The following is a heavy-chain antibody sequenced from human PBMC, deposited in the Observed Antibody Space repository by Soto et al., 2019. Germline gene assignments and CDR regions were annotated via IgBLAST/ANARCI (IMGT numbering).Heavy chain of an antibody. J-gene: IGHJ6*02. CDR3: ASSYSGYHWTYYYGMDV. D-gene: IGHD5-12*01. CDR2: INAGNGNT. Sequence: QVQLVQSGAEEKKPGASVKVSCKASGYTFTSYAMHWVRQAPGQRLEWMGWINAGNGNTKYSQKFQGRVTITRDTSASTSYMELSSLRSEDTAVYYCASSYSGYHWTYYYGMDVWGQGTTVTVSS. V-gene: IGHV1-3*05. CDR1: GYTFTSYA.